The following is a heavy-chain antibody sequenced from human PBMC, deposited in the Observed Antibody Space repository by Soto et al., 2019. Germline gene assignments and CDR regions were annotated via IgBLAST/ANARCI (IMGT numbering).Heavy chain of an antibody. J-gene: IGHJ4*02. CDR1: GFSLSKARMG. CDR3: ARALREGLPIYYFDS. CDR2: IFWNDER. D-gene: IGHD1-26*01. Sequence: QVTLKESDPVLMKPTETLTLTCSVSGFSLSKARMGVSWIRQPPGKALEWLAHIFWNDERSYNTSLKSRLTISRDTSKSQVVLTMTNVDPVDTGTYFCARALREGLPIYYFDSWGQGTLVTVSS. V-gene: IGHV2-26*01.